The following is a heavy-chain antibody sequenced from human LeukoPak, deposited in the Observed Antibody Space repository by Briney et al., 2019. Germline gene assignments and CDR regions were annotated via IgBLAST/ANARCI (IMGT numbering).Heavy chain of an antibody. CDR3: AKVFTMVRGVIIPQSYYYMDV. V-gene: IGHV3-23*01. CDR2: INDGGSIT. Sequence: GGTLRLSCAASGFTFDDYAMSWVRQAPGKGLEWVSTINDGGSITYYADSVKGRFTISRDNSKNTLYLQMNSLRAEDTAVYYCAKVFTMVRGVIIPQSYYYMDVWGKGTTVTVSS. D-gene: IGHD3-10*01. CDR1: GFTFDDYA. J-gene: IGHJ6*03.